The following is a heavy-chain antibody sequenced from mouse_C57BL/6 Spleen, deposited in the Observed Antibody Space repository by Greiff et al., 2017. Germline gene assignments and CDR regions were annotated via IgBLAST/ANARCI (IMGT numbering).Heavy chain of an antibody. CDR3: ARSSSPWYFDV. Sequence: VQLQQPGAELVMPGASVKLSCKASGYTFTSYWMHWVKQRPGQGLEWIGEIDPSDSYTNYNQKFKGKSTWTVDKSSSTAYMQLSSLTSEDSAVYYCARSSSPWYFDVWGTGTTVTVSS. J-gene: IGHJ1*03. V-gene: IGHV1-69*01. CDR1: GYTFTSYW. CDR2: IDPSDSYT. D-gene: IGHD1-1*01.